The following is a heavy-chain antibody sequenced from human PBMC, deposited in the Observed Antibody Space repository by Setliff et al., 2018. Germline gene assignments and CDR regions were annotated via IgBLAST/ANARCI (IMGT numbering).Heavy chain of an antibody. J-gene: IGHJ3*02. CDR2: IYYTGST. D-gene: IGHD3-16*01. CDR3: RTYAFDI. V-gene: IGHV4-59*01. CDR1: GASISSYY. Sequence: SETLSLTCTVSGASISSYYWSWIRQSPGKGLEWIGDIYYTGSTNYTPSLNSRVTISIDTAKKQFSLRLSSLTAADTAVCAFRTYAFDIWGQGTKVTVSS.